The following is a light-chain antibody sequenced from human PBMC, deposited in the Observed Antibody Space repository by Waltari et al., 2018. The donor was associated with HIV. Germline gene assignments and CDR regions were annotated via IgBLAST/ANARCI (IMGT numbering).Light chain of an antibody. Sequence: DIVMTQSPDSLAVSLGERATINCKYSQSVLYSSNNKNYLTWYQQKPGQPPKLLIYWAATRESGVPDRFSGSGSGTDVTLTISILQSEDVAVYYCQQYYSTPLTFGGGTKVEIK. CDR1: QSVLYSSNNKNY. J-gene: IGKJ4*01. V-gene: IGKV4-1*01. CDR3: QQYYSTPLT. CDR2: WAA.